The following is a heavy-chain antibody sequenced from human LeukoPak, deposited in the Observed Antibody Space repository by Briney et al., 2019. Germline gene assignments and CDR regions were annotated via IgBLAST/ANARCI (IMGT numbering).Heavy chain of an antibody. CDR3: ARGRSTGYPYYFEY. J-gene: IGHJ4*02. CDR2: MNPNSGST. V-gene: IGHV1-8*03. CDR1: GYTFTSYD. Sequence: GASVKVSCKASGYTFTSYDINWVRQAPGQGLEWMGWMNPNSGSTGYAQKFQGRVTITRNTSISTAYMELSGLRSEDTAVYYCARGRSTGYPYYFEYWGQGTPVTVSS. D-gene: IGHD5-12*01.